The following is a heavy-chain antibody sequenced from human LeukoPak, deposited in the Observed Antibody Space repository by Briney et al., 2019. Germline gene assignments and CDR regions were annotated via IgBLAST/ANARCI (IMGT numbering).Heavy chain of an antibody. CDR2: TRPSSGRT. J-gene: IGHJ4*02. V-gene: IGHV1-46*01. CDR1: GYTFTNYY. CDR3: ARGGPETYNFDF. Sequence: GASVKVSCKTSGYTFTNYYMHWVRQAPGQGPEWMGITRPSSGRTSYPQKFQGRVTMTWDMSTSTFYMELGSLTSDDTAVYYCARGGPETYNFDFWGQGTLVTVSS. D-gene: IGHD1-14*01.